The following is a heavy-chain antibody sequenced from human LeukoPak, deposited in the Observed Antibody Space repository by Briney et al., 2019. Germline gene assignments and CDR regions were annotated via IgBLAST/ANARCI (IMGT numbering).Heavy chain of an antibody. CDR2: IKSKTDGGTT. V-gene: IGHV3-15*01. Sequence: GGSLRLSCAASGFTVNNAWTTWVRQAPGKGLEWVGRIKSKTDGGTTDFAAPVNGRFTISRDDSENTLYLQMNSLKAEDTAIYYCTTARGYSAYEYWGRGTMVTVSS. CDR1: GFTVNNAW. J-gene: IGHJ3*01. CDR3: TTARGYSAYEY. D-gene: IGHD5-12*01.